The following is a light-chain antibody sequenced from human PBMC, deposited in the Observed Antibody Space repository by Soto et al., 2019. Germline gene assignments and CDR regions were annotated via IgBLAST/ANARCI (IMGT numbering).Light chain of an antibody. J-gene: IGKJ2*01. CDR2: KVS. CDR1: QSLVFSDGNTY. Sequence: DVVMTQSPLSLPVTLGQPASISCRSGQSLVFSDGNTYLGWFQQRPGQSPRRLIYKVSNRDSGVPDRFSGSGSGTDFTRGISRVEAEDVGVDYGMEGTHWPYIFGRGTKLEIK. V-gene: IGKV2-30*01. CDR3: MEGTHWPYI.